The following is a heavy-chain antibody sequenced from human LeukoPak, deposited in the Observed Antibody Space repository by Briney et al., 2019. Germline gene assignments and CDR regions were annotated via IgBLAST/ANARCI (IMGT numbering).Heavy chain of an antibody. V-gene: IGHV3-23*01. CDR2: ISGSGGST. J-gene: IGHJ4*02. D-gene: IGHD1-7*01. CDR1: GFTFSSSA. Sequence: GGSLTLSCARSGFTFSSSAMSCVRQAPGKGLEWVSAISGSGGSTYYADSVKGRFTISRDNPKNTLYLQMNSLRAEDTAVYYCARATGTNVSYLDSWGQGTLVTVSS. CDR3: ARATGTNVSYLDS.